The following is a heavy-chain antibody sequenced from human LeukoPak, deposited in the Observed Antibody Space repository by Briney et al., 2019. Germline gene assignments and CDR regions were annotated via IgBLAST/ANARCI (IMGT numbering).Heavy chain of an antibody. J-gene: IGHJ4*02. D-gene: IGHD6-13*01. Sequence: GGSLRLSYAASGFIFSDYYMTWIRQAAGKGLEWLSYISGSGSDTNYAESVKGRFTTSRDNAKNSLYLQMNSLRAEDTAVYYCARVGSIAAAGTPDYWGQGTLVTVSS. CDR2: ISGSGSDT. CDR1: GFIFSDYY. V-gene: IGHV3-11*06. CDR3: ARVGSIAAAGTPDY.